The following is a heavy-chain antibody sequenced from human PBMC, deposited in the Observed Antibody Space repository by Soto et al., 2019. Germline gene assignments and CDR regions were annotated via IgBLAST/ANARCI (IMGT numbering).Heavy chain of an antibody. Sequence: PSETLSLTCGVYGGSFSGYFWSWIRQPPGKGLEWIGEINHSGNTNYNPSLKSRVTISIDTSKNQFSLKLSSVTAADTAVYYCARMICGAVAWYFDLWGRGTLVTVSS. CDR3: ARMICGAVAWYFDL. J-gene: IGHJ2*01. CDR1: GGSFSGYF. CDR2: INHSGNT. V-gene: IGHV4-34*01. D-gene: IGHD6-19*01.